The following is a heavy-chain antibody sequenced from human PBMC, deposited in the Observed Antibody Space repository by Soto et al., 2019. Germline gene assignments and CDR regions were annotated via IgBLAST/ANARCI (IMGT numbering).Heavy chain of an antibody. Sequence: QVQLQESGPGLVKPSETLSLTCTVSGVSIRSHYWSWIRQPPGKGLEWVGYIYYSGNTKYNPSLKSRVTMSVDTSKNQCSLKMRSVTAADTAGYYCARGGGETYSLVHFDYWGEGTLVTVSS. CDR1: GVSIRSHY. D-gene: IGHD2-21*01. CDR3: ARGGGETYSLVHFDY. V-gene: IGHV4-59*11. CDR2: IYYSGNT. J-gene: IGHJ4*02.